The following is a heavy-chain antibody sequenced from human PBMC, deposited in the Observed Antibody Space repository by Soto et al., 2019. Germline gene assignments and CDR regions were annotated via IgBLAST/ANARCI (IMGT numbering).Heavy chain of an antibody. J-gene: IGHJ6*03. CDR2: INSDGSST. D-gene: IGHD5-12*01. CDR1: GFTFSSYW. Sequence: GGSLRLSCAASGFTFSSYWMHWVRQAPGKGLVWVSRINSDGSSTSYADSVKGRFTISRDNAKNTLYLQMNSLRAEDTAVYYGARVPTWRGYSGYDWAYYYYMDVWGKGNTVTVSS. CDR3: ARVPTWRGYSGYDWAYYYYMDV. V-gene: IGHV3-74*01.